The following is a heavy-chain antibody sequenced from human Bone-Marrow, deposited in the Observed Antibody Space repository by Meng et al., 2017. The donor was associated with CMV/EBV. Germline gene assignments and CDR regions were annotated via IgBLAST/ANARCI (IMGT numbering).Heavy chain of an antibody. CDR1: GFTFRSYG. CDR3: AKYRFGLSTGEEPE. V-gene: IGHV3-30*02. Sequence: GGSLRLSCAVSGFTFRSYGMHWFRQTPGKGLEWVAFIRYDGSNRNYGDSVKGRFTISRDNSKNTLYLQMNSLRDEDTGIYYCAKYRFGLSTGEEPEWGQGTLVTVSS. CDR2: IRYDGSNR. J-gene: IGHJ4*02. D-gene: IGHD2-8*02.